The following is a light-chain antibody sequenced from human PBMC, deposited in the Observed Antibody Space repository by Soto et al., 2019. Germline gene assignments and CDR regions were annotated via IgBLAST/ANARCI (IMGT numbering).Light chain of an antibody. J-gene: IGKJ3*01. V-gene: IGKV1-9*01. CDR2: GAS. Sequence: DIQLTQSPSFLSASVGDRVTITCRASQGISSYLAWHQQKPGKAPELLIYGASTLYDGVPSRFSGSGSGTELILTISSLQPEDFATYYCQQLKAYPFTFGPGTKVEI. CDR3: QQLKAYPFT. CDR1: QGISSY.